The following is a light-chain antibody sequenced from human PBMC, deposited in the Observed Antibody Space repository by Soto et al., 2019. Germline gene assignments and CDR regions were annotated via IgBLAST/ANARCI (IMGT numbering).Light chain of an antibody. CDR1: QSVRNF. J-gene: IGKJ1*01. CDR2: GAS. Sequence: EIVLTQSPGTLSLSPGERATLSCRASQSVRNFLYWYQQKPGQAPRLLIYGASSRATGIPDRFSGSGSGTDFTITVSSLEPEDCAMYYCHRFSISPQTFGQGTKVEIK. V-gene: IGKV3-20*01. CDR3: HRFSISPQT.